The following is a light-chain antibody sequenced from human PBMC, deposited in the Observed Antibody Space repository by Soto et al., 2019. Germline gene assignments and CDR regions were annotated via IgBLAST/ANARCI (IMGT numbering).Light chain of an antibody. J-gene: IGKJ5*01. CDR2: DAS. Sequence: DIRSTQSPSSLSASVGDRVTTTCRASQSIISYLNFYQQKPGRAPKLLIYDASTLESGVPSRFSGSGSETEFTLTISRLQPDDFATYFCHSRAFGQVTLPEIK. V-gene: IGKV1-5*01. CDR3: HSRA. CDR1: QSIISY.